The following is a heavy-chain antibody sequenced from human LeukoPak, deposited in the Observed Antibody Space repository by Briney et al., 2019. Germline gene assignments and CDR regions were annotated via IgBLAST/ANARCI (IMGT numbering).Heavy chain of an antibody. CDR3: ASGLGFCSGSDCTNLVRDYYYGMNV. Sequence: GASVKVSCKASGGSFSNYAFSWVRQAPGQGLEWMGRITPIVDIATYIQKFQGRVTITANKFTSTAYIEFSSLTSEDKAVYYCASGLGFCSGSDCTNLVRDYYYGMNVWGQGTTVTVSS. V-gene: IGHV1-69*04. J-gene: IGHJ6*02. CDR1: GGSFSNYA. D-gene: IGHD2-15*01. CDR2: ITPIVDIA.